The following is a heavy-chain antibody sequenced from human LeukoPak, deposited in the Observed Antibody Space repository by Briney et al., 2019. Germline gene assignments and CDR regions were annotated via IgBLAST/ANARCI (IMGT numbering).Heavy chain of an antibody. V-gene: IGHV3-21*01. D-gene: IGHD6-19*01. CDR1: GFTFSSYS. Sequence: GGSLRLSCAASGFTFSSYSKNWVRQAPGKGLEWVSSISSSSSYIYYADSVKGRFTISRDNAKNSLYLQMNSLRAEDTAVYYCATPGGVAVALMNVWGKGTTVTVSS. CDR2: ISSSSSYI. J-gene: IGHJ6*04. CDR3: ATPGGVAVALMNV.